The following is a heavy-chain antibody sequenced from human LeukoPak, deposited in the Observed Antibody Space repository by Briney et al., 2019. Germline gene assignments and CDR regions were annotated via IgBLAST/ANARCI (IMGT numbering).Heavy chain of an antibody. CDR3: ARVKLSTVVTPWGKPDNWFDP. V-gene: IGHV4-39*07. Sequence: KPSETLSLTCTVSGGSISSSSYYWGWIRQPPGKGLEWIGSIYYSGSTYYNPSLKSRVTISVDTSKNQFSLKLSSVTAADTAVYYCARVKLSTVVTPWGKPDNWFDPWGQGTLVTVSS. CDR1: GGSISSSSYY. J-gene: IGHJ5*02. CDR2: IYYSGST. D-gene: IGHD4-23*01.